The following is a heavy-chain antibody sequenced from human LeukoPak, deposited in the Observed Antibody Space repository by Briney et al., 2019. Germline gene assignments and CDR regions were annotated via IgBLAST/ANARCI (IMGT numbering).Heavy chain of an antibody. CDR2: IKQDGSER. Sequence: PGGSLRLSCAASGFTFSSYWMSWVRQAPGKGLEWVANIKQDGSERYYVGSVKGRFTISRDNGKNSLYLQMNSLRIDDTAVYFCARDVASWGGYTFAYWGQGTLVTVSS. CDR3: ARDVASWGGYTFAY. J-gene: IGHJ4*02. D-gene: IGHD5-12*01. CDR1: GFTFSSYW. V-gene: IGHV3-7*01.